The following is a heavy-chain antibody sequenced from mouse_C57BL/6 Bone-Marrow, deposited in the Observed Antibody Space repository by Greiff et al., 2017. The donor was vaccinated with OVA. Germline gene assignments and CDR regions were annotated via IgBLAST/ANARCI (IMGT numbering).Heavy chain of an antibody. CDR1: GYTFTSYW. CDR2: IDPSDSYT. Sequence: VQLQQPGAELVKPGASVKLSCKASGYTFTSYWMQWVKQRPGQGLEWIGEIDPSDSYTNYNQKFKGKATLTVDTSSSTAYMQLSSLTSEDSAVYYCARVGPDWGQGTTLTVSS. J-gene: IGHJ2*01. V-gene: IGHV1-50*01. CDR3: ARVGPD.